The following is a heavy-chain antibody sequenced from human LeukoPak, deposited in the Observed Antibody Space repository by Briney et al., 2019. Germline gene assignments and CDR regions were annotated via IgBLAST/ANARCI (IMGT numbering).Heavy chain of an antibody. D-gene: IGHD3-10*01. Sequence: ASVKVSWKASGYTFTSYYMHWVRQAPGQGLEWMGIINPSGGSTSYAQKFQGRVTMTRDTSTSTVYMELSSLRSEDTAVYYCAREFGTMVRGVNYYYMDVWGKGTTVTVSS. V-gene: IGHV1-46*01. CDR1: GYTFTSYY. CDR3: AREFGTMVRGVNYYYMDV. CDR2: INPSGGST. J-gene: IGHJ6*03.